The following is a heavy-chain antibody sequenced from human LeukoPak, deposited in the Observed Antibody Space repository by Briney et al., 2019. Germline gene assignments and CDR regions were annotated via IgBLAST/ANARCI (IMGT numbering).Heavy chain of an antibody. CDR2: ISGSGGST. V-gene: IGHV3-23*01. CDR1: RFTFSSYA. J-gene: IGHJ4*02. D-gene: IGHD3-22*01. CDR3: AKDLNLYYYDSSGYYY. Sequence: PGGSLRLSCAASRFTFSSYAMSWVRQAPGKGLEWVSAISGSGGSTYYADSVKGRFTISRDNSKNTLYLQMNSLRAEDTAVYYCAKDLNLYYYDSSGYYYWGQGTLVTVSS.